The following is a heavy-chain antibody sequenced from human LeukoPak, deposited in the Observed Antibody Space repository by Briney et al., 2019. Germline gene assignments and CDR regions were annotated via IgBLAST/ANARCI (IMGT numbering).Heavy chain of an antibody. D-gene: IGHD4-17*01. J-gene: IGHJ3*02. Sequence: GGSLRLSCAASGFTFSSYAMDWVRQAPGKELEWVSAISGSGGSTYYADSVKGRFTISRDNSKNTLYLQMNSLRAEDTAVYYCAKDPTVTGAFDIWGQGTMVTVSS. V-gene: IGHV3-23*01. CDR2: ISGSGGST. CDR3: AKDPTVTGAFDI. CDR1: GFTFSSYA.